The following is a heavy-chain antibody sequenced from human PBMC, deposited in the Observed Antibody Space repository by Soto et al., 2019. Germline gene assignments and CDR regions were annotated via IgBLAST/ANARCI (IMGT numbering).Heavy chain of an antibody. CDR1: GGSISSGGYY. CDR2: IYYSGST. Sequence: QVQLQESGPGLVKPSQTLSLTCTVSGGSISSGGYYWSWIRQHPGKGLEWIGYIYYSGSTYYNPSLKSRVTISVDTSKNQFSLKLSSVTAADTAVYYCARDRDPWIIVGYYGMDVWGQGTTVTVSS. CDR3: ARDRDPWIIVGYYGMDV. J-gene: IGHJ6*02. V-gene: IGHV4-31*03. D-gene: IGHD2-2*01.